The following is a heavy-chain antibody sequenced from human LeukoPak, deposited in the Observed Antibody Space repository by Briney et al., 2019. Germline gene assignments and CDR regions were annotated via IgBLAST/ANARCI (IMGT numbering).Heavy chain of an antibody. J-gene: IGHJ4*02. Sequence: SETLSLTCTVSGGSISSYCWSWIRQPPGKGLEWIGYICYSGSTNYNPSLKSRVTISVDTSKSQFPLKLSSVTAADTAVYYCARVSHAVRGVDQSDHWGQGTLVTVSS. D-gene: IGHD3-10*01. CDR2: ICYSGST. CDR3: ARVSHAVRGVDQSDH. CDR1: GGSISSYC. V-gene: IGHV4-59*01.